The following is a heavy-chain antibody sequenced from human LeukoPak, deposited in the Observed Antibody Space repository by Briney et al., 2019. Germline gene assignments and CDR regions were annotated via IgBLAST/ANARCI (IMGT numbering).Heavy chain of an antibody. CDR1: GGTFSSYA. Sequence: SVKVSCKASGGTFSSYAISWVGQAPGQGLEWMGGIIPIFGTANYAQKFQGRVTITTDESTSTAYMELSSLRSEDTAVYYCAGSQPYYYDSSGYYGLWGQGTLVTVSS. J-gene: IGHJ4*02. CDR3: AGSQPYYYDSSGYYGL. V-gene: IGHV1-69*05. CDR2: IIPIFGTA. D-gene: IGHD3-22*01.